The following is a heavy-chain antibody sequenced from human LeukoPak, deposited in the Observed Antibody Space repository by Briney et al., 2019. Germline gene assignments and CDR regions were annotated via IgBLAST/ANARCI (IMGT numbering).Heavy chain of an antibody. CDR1: GFTFSSYA. V-gene: IGHV3-23*01. J-gene: IGHJ3*02. D-gene: IGHD2-15*01. CDR2: ISGSGGST. Sequence: PGGSLRLSCAASGFTFSSYAMHLVRQAPGKGLEWVSAISGSGGSTYYADSVKGRFTISRDNSKNTLYLQMNSLRAEDTAVYYCAGDCSGGSCFDAFDIWGQGTMVTVSS. CDR3: AGDCSGGSCFDAFDI.